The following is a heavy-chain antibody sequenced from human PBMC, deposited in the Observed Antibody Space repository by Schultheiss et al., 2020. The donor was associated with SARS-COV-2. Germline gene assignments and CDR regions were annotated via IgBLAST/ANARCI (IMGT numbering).Heavy chain of an antibody. CDR3: ASSRSYGTDGDY. J-gene: IGHJ4*02. V-gene: IGHV4-61*02. D-gene: IGHD1-14*01. CDR2: IYTSGST. CDR1: GGSISSGSYY. Sequence: SQTLSLTCTVSGGSISSGSYYWSWIRQPAGKGLEWIGRIYTSGSTNYNPSLKSRVTMSVDTSKNQFSLKLSSVTAADTAVYYCASSRSYGTDGDYWGQGTLVTVSS.